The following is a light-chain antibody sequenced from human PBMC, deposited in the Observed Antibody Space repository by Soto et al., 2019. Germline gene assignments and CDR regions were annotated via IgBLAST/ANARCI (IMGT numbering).Light chain of an antibody. CDR3: QHYNNCPYT. CDR1: QSVSSN. CDR2: GAS. J-gene: IGKJ2*01. V-gene: IGKV3-15*01. Sequence: EIVMTQSPATLSVSPGERATLSCRASQSVSSNLAWYQQKPGQAPRLLIYGASTRATGIPAMFSGSGSGTDFTPTISCLHSEDFAVYYCQHYNNCPYTFGQAPNLDIK.